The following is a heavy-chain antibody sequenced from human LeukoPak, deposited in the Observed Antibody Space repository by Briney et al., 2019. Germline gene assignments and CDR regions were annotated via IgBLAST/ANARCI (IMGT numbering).Heavy chain of an antibody. Sequence: GGSLRLSCAASGFTFSIYAMSWVRQAPGEGLEWVAGLHVSGSTHYADSVKGRFTVSRDNSKNTLSLQMNSLRAEDTAVYYCAKDYDSSGYYHAMFDYWGQGTLVTVSS. J-gene: IGHJ4*02. D-gene: IGHD3-22*01. V-gene: IGHV3-23*01. CDR3: AKDYDSSGYYHAMFDY. CDR2: LHVSGST. CDR1: GFTFSIYA.